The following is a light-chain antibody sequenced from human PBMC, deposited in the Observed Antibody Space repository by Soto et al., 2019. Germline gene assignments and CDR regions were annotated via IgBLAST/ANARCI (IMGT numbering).Light chain of an antibody. Sequence: QSVLTQPPSASGSPGQSVTISCTRTSTDVGAYNYVSWYQQHPGKAPKLMIYEVTKRPSGVPDRFSGSKSGNTASLTVSGLQAEDEADYYCGSHAGNSNLVFGGGTKLTVL. CDR2: EVT. V-gene: IGLV2-8*01. CDR3: GSHAGNSNLV. CDR1: STDVGAYNY. J-gene: IGLJ3*02.